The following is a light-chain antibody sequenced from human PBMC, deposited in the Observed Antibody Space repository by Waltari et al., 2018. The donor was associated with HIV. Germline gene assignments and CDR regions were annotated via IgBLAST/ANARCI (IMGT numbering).Light chain of an antibody. CDR2: DNH. CDR3: GTWDSSLTAGV. J-gene: IGLJ2*01. CDR1: SSNVGNNY. Sequence: QSLLPQPPSVSAAPGQTVTISCSGSSSNVGNNYVSWSQQLPGTAPKLLIFDNHKRPSGIPDRFSGSKSGTSATLGITGLQAGDEADYYCGTWDSSLTAGVFGGGTNLTVL. V-gene: IGLV1-51*01.